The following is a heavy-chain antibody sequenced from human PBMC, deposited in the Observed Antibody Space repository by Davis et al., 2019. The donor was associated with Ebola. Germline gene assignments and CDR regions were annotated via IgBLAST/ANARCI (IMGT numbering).Heavy chain of an antibody. Sequence: ASVKVSCKASGHTFTGYYMHWVRQAPGQGLEWMGWINPNSGGTNYAQKFQGRVTMTRDTSISTAYMGLSRLRSDDTAVYYCARERIVVVTAAIGFDYYGMDVWGQGTTVTVSS. D-gene: IGHD2-2*02. CDR1: GHTFTGYY. V-gene: IGHV1-2*02. CDR3: ARERIVVVTAAIGFDYYGMDV. J-gene: IGHJ6*02. CDR2: INPNSGGT.